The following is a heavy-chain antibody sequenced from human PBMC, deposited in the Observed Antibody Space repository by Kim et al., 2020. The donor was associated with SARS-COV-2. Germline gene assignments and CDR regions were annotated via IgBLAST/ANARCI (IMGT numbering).Heavy chain of an antibody. CDR1: GGTFSSYA. D-gene: IGHD6-19*01. J-gene: IGHJ4*02. Sequence: SVKVSCKASGGTFSSYAISWVRQAPGQGLEWMGGIIPIFGTANYAQKFQGRVTITADESTSTAYMELSSLRSEDTAVYYCASYSSGWYYFDYWGQGTLVTVSS. CDR3: ASYSSGWYYFDY. V-gene: IGHV1-69*13. CDR2: IIPIFGTA.